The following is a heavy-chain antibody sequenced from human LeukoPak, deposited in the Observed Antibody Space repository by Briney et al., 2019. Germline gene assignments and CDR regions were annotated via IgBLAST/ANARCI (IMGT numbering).Heavy chain of an antibody. CDR2: IIPIFGTA. CDR3: ASRPYSGSWWASRVNYFDY. J-gene: IGHJ4*02. D-gene: IGHD6-13*01. V-gene: IGHV1-69*05. Sequence: SVKVSCKASGGTFSSYAISWVRQAPGQGLEWMGGIIPIFGTANYAQKFQGRVTITTDESTSTAYMELSSLRSEDTAVYYCASRPYSGSWWASRVNYFDYWGQGTLVTVSS. CDR1: GGTFSSYA.